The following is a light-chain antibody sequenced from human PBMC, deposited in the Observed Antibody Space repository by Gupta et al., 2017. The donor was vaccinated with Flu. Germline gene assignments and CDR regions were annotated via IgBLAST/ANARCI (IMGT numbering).Light chain of an antibody. Sequence: QPXXXXXAXXXXVXXSXPGXSSNIGAYYDVHWYQQLPGTAPRLLIFGNTNRPSGVPDRFSGSKSGTSASLVITGLQAEDEADYYCQSFDSSLSGVLFGGGTKLTVL. CDR2: GNT. V-gene: IGLV1-40*01. CDR3: QSFDSSLSGVL. J-gene: IGLJ2*01. CDR1: SSNIGAYYD.